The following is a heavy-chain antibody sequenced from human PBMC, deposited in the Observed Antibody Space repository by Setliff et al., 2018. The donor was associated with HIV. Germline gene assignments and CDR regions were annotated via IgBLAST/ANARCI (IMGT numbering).Heavy chain of an antibody. J-gene: IGHJ4*02. CDR1: GLTFNRYW. CDR2: IKQDGSEK. Sequence: GGSLRLSCVASGLTFNRYWMSWVRQVPGKGLEWVASIKQDGSEKYFVDSVKGRFTISRDNAKDSMFLHMNSLRGEDTAVYYCATNFLYDILTGYFPYQFDQWGQGTLVTVSS. V-gene: IGHV3-7*01. CDR3: ATNFLYDILTGYFPYQFDQ. D-gene: IGHD3-9*01.